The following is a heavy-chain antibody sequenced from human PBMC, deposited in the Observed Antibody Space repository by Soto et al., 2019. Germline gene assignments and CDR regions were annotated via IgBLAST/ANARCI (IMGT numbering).Heavy chain of an antibody. CDR2: ITATGDRT. V-gene: IGHV3-21*01. J-gene: IGHJ6*02. CDR3: ARDLWIVATPTYYHGMDV. CDR1: GFRFSSYS. Sequence: GGSLRLSCADSGFRFSSYSMSWVRQTPGKGLEWVAAITATGDRTYYADSVKGRFTISRDNAKNSLYLQMNSLRAEDTAVYYCARDLWIVATPTYYHGMDVWGQGTTVTVSS. D-gene: IGHD2-15*01.